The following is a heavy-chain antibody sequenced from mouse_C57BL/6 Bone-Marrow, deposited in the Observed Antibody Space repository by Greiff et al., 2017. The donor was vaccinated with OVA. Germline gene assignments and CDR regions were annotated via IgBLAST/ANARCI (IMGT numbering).Heavy chain of an antibody. V-gene: IGHV5-12*01. J-gene: IGHJ2*01. Sequence: EVKVVESGGGLVQPGGSLKLSCAASGFTFSDYYMYWVRQTPEKRLEWVAYISNGGGSTYYPDTVKGRFTISRDNAKNTLYLQMSRLKSEDTAMYYCARQRYYGSFYYWGQGTTLTVSS. D-gene: IGHD1-1*01. CDR2: ISNGGGST. CDR1: GFTFSDYY. CDR3: ARQRYYGSFYY.